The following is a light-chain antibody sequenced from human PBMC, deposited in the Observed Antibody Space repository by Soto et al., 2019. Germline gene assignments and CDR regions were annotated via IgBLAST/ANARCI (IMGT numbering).Light chain of an antibody. J-gene: IGLJ1*01. CDR1: SSDVGHYNY. V-gene: IGLV2-14*01. CDR2: EVS. CDR3: SSYAGSSNV. Sequence: QSALTQPASVSGSPGQSITISCTGTSSDVGHYNYVSWYQQHPGKAPKLIIYEVSHRPSGVSNRFSGSKSGNTASLTVSGLQAEDEADYYCSSYAGSSNVFGTGTKVTVL.